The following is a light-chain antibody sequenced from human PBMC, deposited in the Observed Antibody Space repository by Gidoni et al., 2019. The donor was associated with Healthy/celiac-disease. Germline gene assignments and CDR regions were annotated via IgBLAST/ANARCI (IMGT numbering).Light chain of an antibody. CDR1: QSVSSSY. CDR2: GAY. V-gene: IGKV3-20*01. CDR3: QQYGSSLLT. J-gene: IGKJ4*01. Sequence: EIVLTQSPGTLSLSPGERSTLSCRASQSVSSSYLAWYQQKPGQAPRLLIYGAYSRATGNPDRFSGSGSGTDFTLTISRLEPEDFAVYYCQQYGSSLLTFGGGTKVEIK.